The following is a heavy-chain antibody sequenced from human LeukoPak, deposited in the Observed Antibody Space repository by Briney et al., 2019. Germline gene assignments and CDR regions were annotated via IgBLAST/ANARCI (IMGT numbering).Heavy chain of an antibody. D-gene: IGHD3-22*01. CDR3: ARRAGDYSHPYDY. Sequence: GGSLRLSCAASGFTFSSYAMSWVRQAPGKGLEWVSFIYSGGNTHYSDSVKGRFTISRDNSKNTLYLQMNSLRAEDTAVYYCARRAGDYSHPYDYWGQGTLVTVSS. CDR1: GFTFSSYA. J-gene: IGHJ4*02. V-gene: IGHV3-53*01. CDR2: IYSGGNT.